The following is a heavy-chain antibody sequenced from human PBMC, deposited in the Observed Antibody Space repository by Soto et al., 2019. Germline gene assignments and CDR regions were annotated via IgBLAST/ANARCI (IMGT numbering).Heavy chain of an antibody. CDR1: GFIFSSYA. Sequence: EVQLLESGGGLVQPGGSLRLSCAASGFIFSSYAMNWVRQAPGKGLEWVAGISGSGVNTYYADSVRGRFTISRDNSKNTLYLQMNSLRDEDTVVYYCAKARSGNYQYYIDYWGQGTLVTVSS. V-gene: IGHV3-23*01. J-gene: IGHJ4*02. D-gene: IGHD3-22*01. CDR2: ISGSGVNT. CDR3: AKARSGNYQYYIDY.